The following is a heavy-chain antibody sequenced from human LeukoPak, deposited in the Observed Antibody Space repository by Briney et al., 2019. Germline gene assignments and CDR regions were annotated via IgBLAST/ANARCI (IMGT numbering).Heavy chain of an antibody. J-gene: IGHJ4*02. Sequence: GGSLRLSCAASGFTFSSYAMSWVRQAPGKGLEWVSYISSSGSTIYYADSVKGRFTISRDNAKNSLYLRMNSLRAEDTAVYYCARFAYSSGWYAKYYFDYWDQGTLVTVSS. CDR1: GFTFSSYA. V-gene: IGHV3-48*04. D-gene: IGHD6-19*01. CDR3: ARFAYSSGWYAKYYFDY. CDR2: ISSSGSTI.